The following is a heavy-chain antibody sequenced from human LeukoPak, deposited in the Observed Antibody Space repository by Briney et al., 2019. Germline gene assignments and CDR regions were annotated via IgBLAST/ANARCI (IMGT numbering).Heavy chain of an antibody. CDR1: GFTFSYYS. CDR2: ISYDGSNK. CDR3: AKDLRGWDLVADY. V-gene: IGHV3-30*18. Sequence: GGSLRLSCAASGFTFSYYSMKWVRQAPGKGLEWVAVISYDGSNKYYADSVKGRFTVSRDNSKNTLYPQMNSLRAEDTAVYYCAKDLRGWDLVADYWGQGTLVTVSS. J-gene: IGHJ4*02. D-gene: IGHD1-26*01.